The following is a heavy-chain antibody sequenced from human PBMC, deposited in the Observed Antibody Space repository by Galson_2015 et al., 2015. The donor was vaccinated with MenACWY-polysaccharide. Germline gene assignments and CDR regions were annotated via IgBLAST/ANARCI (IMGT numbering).Heavy chain of an antibody. J-gene: IGHJ3*02. V-gene: IGHV3-21*01. D-gene: IGHD3-10*01. CDR3: ARVSGEFYYDSGDLKQGPFDI. Sequence: PRLSCAASGFIFSSYSMTWVRQAPGKGLDWVASISRSSRYIYYPDSVKGRFTVSRDNAQNSMYLEMNSLRAEDTAVYYCARVSGEFYYDSGDLKQGPFDIWGRGTVLSVSS. CDR2: ISRSSRYI. CDR1: GFIFSSYS.